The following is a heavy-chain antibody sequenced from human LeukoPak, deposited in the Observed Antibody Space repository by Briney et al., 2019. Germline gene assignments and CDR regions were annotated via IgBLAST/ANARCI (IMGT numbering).Heavy chain of an antibody. D-gene: IGHD2-2*01. CDR2: IKQDGSEK. V-gene: IGHV3-7*01. CDR3: ARGIVVVPAAMYYFDY. Sequence: PGGSLRLSCAASGFTFSSYWMSWVRQAPGKGLEWVANIKQDGSEKHYVDSVKGRFTISRDNAKNSLYLQMNSLRAEDTAVYYCARGIVVVPAAMYYFDYWGQGTLVTVSS. J-gene: IGHJ4*02. CDR1: GFTFSSYW.